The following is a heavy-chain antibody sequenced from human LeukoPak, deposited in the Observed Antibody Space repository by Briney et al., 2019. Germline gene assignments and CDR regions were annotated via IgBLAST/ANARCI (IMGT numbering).Heavy chain of an antibody. Sequence: PGGSLRLSCAASGFTFSDYYMTWIRQAPGKGLEWLSYINTGSTYTNYANSVKGRFTISRDNAKNSLYLQLNSLRAEDTAVYYCTREDNWYFDLWGRGTLVAVSS. V-gene: IGHV3-11*05. CDR3: TREDNWYFDL. CDR2: INTGSTYT. J-gene: IGHJ2*01. CDR1: GFTFSDYY.